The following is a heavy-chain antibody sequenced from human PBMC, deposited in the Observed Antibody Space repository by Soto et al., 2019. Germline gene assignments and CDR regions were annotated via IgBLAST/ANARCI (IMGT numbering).Heavy chain of an antibody. J-gene: IGHJ4*02. CDR2: ISGTGGST. CDR1: GFTFNNYA. Sequence: EVQLLDSGGGLVQPGGSLRLSCAASGFTFNNYAMNWVRQAPGKGLELVATISGTGGSTYYADSVKGRFTISRDNSKNTLYLQMNGLRAEGTAVYYCARDRLGGNFDYWGQGTQVTVSS. V-gene: IGHV3-23*01. CDR3: ARDRLGGNFDY.